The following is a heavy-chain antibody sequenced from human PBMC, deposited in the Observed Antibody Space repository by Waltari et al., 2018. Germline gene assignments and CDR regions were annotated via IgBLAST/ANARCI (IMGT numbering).Heavy chain of an antibody. CDR1: GGSISSGGYY. Sequence: QVQLQESGPGLVKPSQTLSLTCTVSGGSISSGGYYWSWIRQHPGKGLEGIGDIYYSGSHYENPALKSLVTVSVDTSKNQFSLKLSSVTAADTAVYYCARGVEDDIVVVPAAIGAFDIWGQGTMVTVSS. CDR3: ARGVEDDIVVVPAAIGAFDI. D-gene: IGHD2-2*01. V-gene: IGHV4-31*01. CDR2: IYYSGSH. J-gene: IGHJ3*02.